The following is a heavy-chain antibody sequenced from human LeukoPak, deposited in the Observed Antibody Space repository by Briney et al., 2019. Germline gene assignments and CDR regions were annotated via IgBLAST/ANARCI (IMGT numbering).Heavy chain of an antibody. J-gene: IGHJ3*02. Sequence: SETLSLTCTVSGASIRSSTYYWGWIRQPPGKGLEWIGTIYYSGSTYYNPSLKSRVTISVDTSKNQFSLKLSSVTAADTAVYYCARHDSSGPYNAFDIWGQGTMVTASS. V-gene: IGHV4-39*01. CDR3: ARHDSSGPYNAFDI. CDR2: IYYSGST. D-gene: IGHD3-22*01. CDR1: GASIRSSTYY.